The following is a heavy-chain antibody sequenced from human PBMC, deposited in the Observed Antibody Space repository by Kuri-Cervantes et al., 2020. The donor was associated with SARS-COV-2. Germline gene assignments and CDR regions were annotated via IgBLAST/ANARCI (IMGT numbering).Heavy chain of an antibody. J-gene: IGHJ3*02. D-gene: IGHD3-16*01. CDR2: IYYSGST. CDR1: GGSISSSSYY. V-gene: IGHV4-39*01. CDR3: ARHVFTPNLVWGDAFDI. Sequence: SETLSLTCTVSGGSISSSSYYWGWIRQPPGKGLEWIGSIYYSGSTYYNPSLKSRVTISVDTSKSQFSLKLSSVTAADTAVYYCARHVFTPNLVWGDAFDIWGQGTMVTVSS.